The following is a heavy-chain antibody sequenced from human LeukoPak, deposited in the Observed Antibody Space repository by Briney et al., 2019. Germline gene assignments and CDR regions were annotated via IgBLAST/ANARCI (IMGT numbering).Heavy chain of an antibody. J-gene: IGHJ4*02. CDR3: ARRVGGYTTGWSSGLFDY. D-gene: IGHD4-17*01. CDR2: IYWDDDK. V-gene: IGHV2-5*02. CDR1: GFSLSTSGVG. Sequence: SGPTLVEPTQTLTLTCTFSGFSLSTSGVGVGWTRQPPGKALEWLAFIYWDDDKRYSPSLQNRLAIIKDTSKNQVVLIMTNVDPADTATYYCARRVGGYTTGWSSGLFDYWGQGTLVIVSS.